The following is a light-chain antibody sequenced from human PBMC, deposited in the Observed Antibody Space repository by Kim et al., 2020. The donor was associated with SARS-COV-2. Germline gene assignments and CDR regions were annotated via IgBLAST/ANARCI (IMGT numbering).Light chain of an antibody. CDR1: QSISSF. J-gene: IGKJ1*01. CDR3: QQYNSYSRT. CDR2: KAS. Sequence: DIQMTQSPSTLSASVGDRVTITCRASQSISSFLAWYQQKPGKAPTLLISKASTLERGVPSRFSGSGSGTEFTLTINSLQADDFATYFCQQYNSYSRTFGQGTKVEI. V-gene: IGKV1-5*03.